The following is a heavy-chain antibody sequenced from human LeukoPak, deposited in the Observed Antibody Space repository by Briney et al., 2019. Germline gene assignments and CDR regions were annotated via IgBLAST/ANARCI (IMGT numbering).Heavy chain of an antibody. Sequence: SETLSLTCAVYGGSFSGYYWSWIRQPPGKGLEWIGEINHSGSTNYNPSLKSRVTISVDTSKNQFSLKLSSVTAADTAVYYCARGRGYCSSTSCYGPYYYYGMDVWGKGTTVTVSS. D-gene: IGHD2-2*01. CDR1: GGSFSGYY. CDR3: ARGRGYCSSTSCYGPYYYYGMDV. CDR2: INHSGST. J-gene: IGHJ6*04. V-gene: IGHV4-34*01.